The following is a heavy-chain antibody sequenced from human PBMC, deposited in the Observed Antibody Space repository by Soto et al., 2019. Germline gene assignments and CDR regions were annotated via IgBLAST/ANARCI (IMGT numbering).Heavy chain of an antibody. V-gene: IGHV1-58*02. CDR2: IVVASGQT. D-gene: IGHD2-15*01. J-gene: IGHJ6*02. Sequence: ASVKVSCKASGSGFIRSGIQWVRQAHGQRLEWIGWIVVASGQTNYAQNFRGRVAITRDTSTATAYIELTGLTSEDTAVYFCSAARPDIGVGWWVWGQGTTVTVYS. CDR3: SAARPDIGVGWWV. CDR1: GSGFIRSG.